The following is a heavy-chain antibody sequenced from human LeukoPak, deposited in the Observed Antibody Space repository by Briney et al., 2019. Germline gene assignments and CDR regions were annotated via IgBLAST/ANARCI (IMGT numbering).Heavy chain of an antibody. Sequence: SETLSLTCAVSGGSISSSNWWSWVRQPPGKGLEWIGEIYHSGSTNYNPSLKSRVTISVDKSKNQFSLKLSSVTAADTAVYYCARDLAVAGTVSGVGYFDYWGQGTLVTVSS. V-gene: IGHV4-4*02. CDR2: IYHSGST. D-gene: IGHD6-19*01. CDR1: GGSISSSNW. J-gene: IGHJ4*02. CDR3: ARDLAVAGTVSGVGYFDY.